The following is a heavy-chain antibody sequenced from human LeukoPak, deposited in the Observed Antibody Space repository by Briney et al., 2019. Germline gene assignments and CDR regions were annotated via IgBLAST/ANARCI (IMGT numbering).Heavy chain of an antibody. CDR3: ARDSDILTGHAFDI. Sequence: ASVKVSCWASGYTFTSYGISWVRQAPGQGLEWMGWISAYNGNTNYAQKFQGRVTMTTDTSTSTAYMELMSLRSDDTAVYYCARDSDILTGHAFDIWGQGTMVTVSS. D-gene: IGHD3-9*01. CDR1: GYTFTSYG. CDR2: ISAYNGNT. J-gene: IGHJ3*02. V-gene: IGHV1-18*01.